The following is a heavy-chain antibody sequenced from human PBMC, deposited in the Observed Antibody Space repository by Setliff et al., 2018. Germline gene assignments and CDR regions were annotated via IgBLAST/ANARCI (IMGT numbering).Heavy chain of an antibody. CDR3: ASPYYYDSSGYPPYYYYYYMDV. V-gene: IGHV3-74*01. CDR1: GFTFSSYW. D-gene: IGHD3-22*01. Sequence: GGSLRLSCAASGFTFSSYWMHWVRQAPGKGLVWVSRINSDGSSTSYADSVKGRFTISRDNAKNTLYLQMNSLRAEDTAVYYCASPYYYDSSGYPPYYYYYYMDVWGKGTTVTVSS. J-gene: IGHJ6*03. CDR2: INSDGSST.